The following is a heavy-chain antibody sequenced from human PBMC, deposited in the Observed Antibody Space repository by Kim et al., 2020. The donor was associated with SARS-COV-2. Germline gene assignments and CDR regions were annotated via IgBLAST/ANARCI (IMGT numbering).Heavy chain of an antibody. CDR1: GFTFSSYA. D-gene: IGHD6-13*01. CDR2: ISGSGGST. J-gene: IGHJ5*02. Sequence: GGSLRLSCAASGFTFSSYAMSWVRQAQGKGLEWVSAISGSGGSTYYADSVKGRFTISRDNSKNTLYLQMNSLRAEDTAVYYCAKDSSSWLYNWFDPWGQGTLVTVSS. CDR3: AKDSSSWLYNWFDP. V-gene: IGHV3-23*01.